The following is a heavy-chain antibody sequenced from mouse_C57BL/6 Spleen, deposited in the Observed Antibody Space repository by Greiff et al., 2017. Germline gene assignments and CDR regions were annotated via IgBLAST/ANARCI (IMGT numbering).Heavy chain of an antibody. CDR1: GYTFTDYY. V-gene: IGHV1-76*01. J-gene: IGHJ2*01. Sequence: QVQLQQSGAELVRPGASVKLSCKASGYTFTDYYINWVKQRPGQGLEWIARIYPGSGNTYYNEKFKGKATLTAEKSSSTAYMQLSSLTSEDSAVYFGARSATVVAGHFDYWGQGTTLTVSS. D-gene: IGHD1-1*01. CDR2: IYPGSGNT. CDR3: ARSATVVAGHFDY.